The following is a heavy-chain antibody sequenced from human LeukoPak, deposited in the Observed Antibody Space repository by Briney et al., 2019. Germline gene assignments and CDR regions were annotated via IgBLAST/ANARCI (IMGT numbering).Heavy chain of an antibody. D-gene: IGHD2-2*01. V-gene: IGHV4-59*01. J-gene: IGHJ5*02. Sequence: SETLSLTCMVSGGSFSSYYWSWIRQPPGKGLEWIGYINYNGSTNYNPYLKSGVTISVATSKNQFSMKLTAVTAAATAVYYWAGVVPAATWFDPWGQGTLVTVSS. CDR1: GGSFSSYY. CDR2: INYNGST. CDR3: AGVVPAATWFDP.